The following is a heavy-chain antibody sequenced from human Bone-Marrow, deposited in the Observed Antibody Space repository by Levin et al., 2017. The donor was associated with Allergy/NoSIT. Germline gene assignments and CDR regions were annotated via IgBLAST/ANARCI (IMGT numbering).Heavy chain of an antibody. CDR2: INPNSGGT. J-gene: IGHJ4*02. CDR1: GYTFTGYY. V-gene: IGHV1-2*02. CDR3: ARYYYDSSGYQIDY. Sequence: ASVKVSCKASGYTFTGYYMHWVRQAPGQGLEWMGWINPNSGGTNYAQKFQGRVTMTRDTSISTAYMELSRLRSDDTAVYYCARYYYDSSGYQIDYWGQGTLVTVSS. D-gene: IGHD3-22*01.